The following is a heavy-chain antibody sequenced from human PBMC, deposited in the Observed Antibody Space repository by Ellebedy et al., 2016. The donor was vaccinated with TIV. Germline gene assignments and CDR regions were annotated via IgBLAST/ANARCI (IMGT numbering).Heavy chain of an antibody. Sequence: GESLKISXAASGFTFSSYGMHWVRQAPGKGLEWVAVISYDGSNKYYADSVKGRFTISRDNSKNTLYLQMNSLRAEDTAVYYCARDRAAVFDYWGQGTLVTVSS. CDR3: ARDRAAVFDY. V-gene: IGHV3-33*05. CDR1: GFTFSSYG. D-gene: IGHD6-13*01. CDR2: ISYDGSNK. J-gene: IGHJ4*02.